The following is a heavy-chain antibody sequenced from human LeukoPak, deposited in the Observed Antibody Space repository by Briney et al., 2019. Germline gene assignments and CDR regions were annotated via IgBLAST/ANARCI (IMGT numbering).Heavy chain of an antibody. V-gene: IGHV4-59*08. CDR1: GGSISSYY. CDR2: IYYSGST. J-gene: IGHJ4*02. D-gene: IGHD6-25*01. CDR3: ARLYQGKRPPDY. Sequence: TSETLSLTCTVSGGSISSYYWSWIRQPPGKGLEWIGYIYYSGSTNYNPSLKSRVTISVDTSNNQLSLRLWSVTASDTAVYYCARLYQGKRPPDYWGQGTLVTVSS.